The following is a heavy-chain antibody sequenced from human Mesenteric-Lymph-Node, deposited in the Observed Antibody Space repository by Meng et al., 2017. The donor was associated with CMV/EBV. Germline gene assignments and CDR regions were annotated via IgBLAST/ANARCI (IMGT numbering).Heavy chain of an antibody. CDR1: GYTFTGYY. Sequence: ASVQVSCKASGYTFTGYYIHWVRQAPGQGLEWVGWIDPNSGGTNFPQKFQGRVTMTRDTSIFTAYMELSRLKSDDTAVYYCARDFYGYGMDVWGRGTTVTVSS. CDR3: ARDFYGYGMDV. D-gene: IGHD3-16*01. V-gene: IGHV1-2*02. CDR2: IDPNSGGT. J-gene: IGHJ6*02.